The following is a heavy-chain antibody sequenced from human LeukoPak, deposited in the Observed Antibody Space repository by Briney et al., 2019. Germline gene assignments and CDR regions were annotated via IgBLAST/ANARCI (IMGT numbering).Heavy chain of an antibody. J-gene: IGHJ5*02. Sequence: GASVKVSCKASGYTFTGYYMHRVRQAPGQGLEWMGRINPNSGGTNYAQKFQGRVTMTRDTSISTAYMELSRLRSDDTAVYYCARAESGWYNWFDPWGQGTLVTVSS. CDR3: ARAESGWYNWFDP. CDR1: GYTFTGYY. CDR2: INPNSGGT. D-gene: IGHD6-19*01. V-gene: IGHV1-2*06.